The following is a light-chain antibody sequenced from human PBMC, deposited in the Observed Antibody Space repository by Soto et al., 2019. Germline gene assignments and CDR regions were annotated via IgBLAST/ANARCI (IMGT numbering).Light chain of an antibody. CDR3: QQFENLPLT. CDR1: QHSTTY. V-gene: IGKV1-33*01. J-gene: IGKJ4*01. CDR2: DAS. Sequence: DIQMTQSPSSLSASVGDRVTITCQASQHSTTYLSWYQQKPGKAPNLLIYDASYLERGVPSRFSGSGSGTDFTLTISNLQPEDIGTYYCQQFENLPLTFGGGTKVEMK.